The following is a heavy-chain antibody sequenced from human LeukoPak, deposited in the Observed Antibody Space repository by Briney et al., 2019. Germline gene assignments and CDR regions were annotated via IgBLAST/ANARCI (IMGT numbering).Heavy chain of an antibody. D-gene: IGHD3-22*01. CDR2: INPNSGGT. CDR1: GYTFTGYP. Sequence: ASVKVSCKASGYTFTGYPMHWVRQAPGQGLEWMGWINPNSGGTNYAQKFQGRVTMTRDTSISTAYMELSRLRSDDTAVYYCARAYYYDSSGFGFDPWGQGTLVTVSS. CDR3: ARAYYYDSSGFGFDP. J-gene: IGHJ5*02. V-gene: IGHV1-2*02.